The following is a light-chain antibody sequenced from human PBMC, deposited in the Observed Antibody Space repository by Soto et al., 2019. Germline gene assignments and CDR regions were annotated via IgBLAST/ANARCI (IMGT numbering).Light chain of an antibody. Sequence: QSALTQPASVSGSPGQSITISCTGTSSDVGNYNLVSWYQQHPGKAPKLMIYEVSKRPSGVSNRFSGSKSGNTASLTISGLQAEDEADYYCSSYAISRIRVFGGGTKVTVL. CDR3: SSYAISRIRV. CDR1: SSDVGNYNL. V-gene: IGLV2-23*02. J-gene: IGLJ3*02. CDR2: EVS.